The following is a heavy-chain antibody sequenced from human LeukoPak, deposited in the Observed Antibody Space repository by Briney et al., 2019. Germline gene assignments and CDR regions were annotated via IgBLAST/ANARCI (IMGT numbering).Heavy chain of an antibody. D-gene: IGHD2-2*01. Sequence: GGSLRLSCAASGFTFSSYSMNWVRQAPGKGLEWVLSISSSSSYIYYADSVKGRFTISRDNAKNSLYLQMNSLRAEDTAVYYCARGYCSSTSCYGVRDYWAREPWSPSPQ. CDR3: ARGYCSSTSCYGVRDY. V-gene: IGHV3-21*01. CDR2: ISSSSSYI. J-gene: IGHJ4*02. CDR1: GFTFSSYS.